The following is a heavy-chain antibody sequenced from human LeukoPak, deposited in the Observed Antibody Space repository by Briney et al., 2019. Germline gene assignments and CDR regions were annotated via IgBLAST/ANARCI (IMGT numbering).Heavy chain of an antibody. J-gene: IGHJ3*02. Sequence: GGSLRLSCAASEFTFSSYEMNWVRQAPGKGLEWVSYISSSGSTLYYADSVKGRFTISRDNPKNSLYLQMNSLRAEDTAVYYCARDGNSGYDPDAFDIWGQGTMVTVSS. CDR3: ARDGNSGYDPDAFDI. CDR1: EFTFSSYE. V-gene: IGHV3-48*03. CDR2: ISSSGSTL. D-gene: IGHD5-12*01.